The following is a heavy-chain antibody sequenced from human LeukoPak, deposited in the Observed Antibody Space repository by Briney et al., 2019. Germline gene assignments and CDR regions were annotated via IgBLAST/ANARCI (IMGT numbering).Heavy chain of an antibody. CDR2: FIPIFGTA. Sequence: SVKVSCKASGSTFSNHASTWVRQAPGQGLEWMGGFIPIFGTANYAQKFQGRVTITADESTSTAYMELSSLRSEDTAVYYCASEYKYDSSGANAFDIWGQGTMVTVSS. J-gene: IGHJ3*02. CDR1: GSTFSNHA. D-gene: IGHD3-22*01. V-gene: IGHV1-69*13. CDR3: ASEYKYDSSGANAFDI.